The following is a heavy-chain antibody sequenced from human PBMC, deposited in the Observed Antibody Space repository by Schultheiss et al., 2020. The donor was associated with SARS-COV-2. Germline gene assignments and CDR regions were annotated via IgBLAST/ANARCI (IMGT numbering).Heavy chain of an antibody. D-gene: IGHD3-10*01. Sequence: ASVKVSCKASGGTFSSYAISWVRQAPGQGLEWMGWMNPNSGNTGYAQKFQGRVTMTRNTSISTAYMELSSLRSEDTAVYYCARDRNPSNAMVRGVITNYFDYWGQGTLVTVSS. CDR3: ARDRNPSNAMVRGVITNYFDY. V-gene: IGHV1-8*02. CDR2: MNPNSGNT. CDR1: GGTFSSYA. J-gene: IGHJ4*02.